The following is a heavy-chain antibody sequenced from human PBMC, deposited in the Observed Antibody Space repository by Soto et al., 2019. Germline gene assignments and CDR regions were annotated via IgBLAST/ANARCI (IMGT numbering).Heavy chain of an antibody. D-gene: IGHD2-2*01. CDR3: AGEGVIVVVPAAMEAFDI. CDR1: GFTFSSYS. CDR2: ISSSSSYI. V-gene: IGHV3-21*01. Sequence: GSLRLSCAASGFTFSSYSMNWVRQAPGKGLEWVSSISSSSSYIYYADSVKGRFTISRDNAKNSLYLQMNSLRAEDTAVYYCAGEGVIVVVPAAMEAFDIWGQGTMVTVSS. J-gene: IGHJ3*02.